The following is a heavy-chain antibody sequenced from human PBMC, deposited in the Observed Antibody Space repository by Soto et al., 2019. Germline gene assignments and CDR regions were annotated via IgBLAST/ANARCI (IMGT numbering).Heavy chain of an antibody. CDR1: GYSFTSYW. V-gene: IGHV5-51*01. Sequence: PGESLKISCKGSGYSFTSYWIGWVRQMPGKGLEWMGIIYPGDSDTRYSPSFQGQVTISADKSISTAYLQWSSLKASDTAMYYCARAKASTIFARTQRINYGMDVWGQGTTVTVSS. CDR3: ARAKASTIFARTQRINYGMDV. J-gene: IGHJ6*02. CDR2: IYPGDSDT. D-gene: IGHD3-3*01.